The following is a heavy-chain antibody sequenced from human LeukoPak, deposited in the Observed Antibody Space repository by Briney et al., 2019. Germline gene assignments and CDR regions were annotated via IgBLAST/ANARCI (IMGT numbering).Heavy chain of an antibody. J-gene: IGHJ4*02. D-gene: IGHD5-18*01. CDR3: ARGADTAMDSNFDY. V-gene: IGHV1-2*02. CDR1: GYTFTGYY. CDR2: INPNSGGT. Sequence: GASVKVSCKASGYTFTGYYMHWVRQAPGQGLEWMGWINPNSGGTNYAQKFQGRVTMTRNTSISTAYMELSSLRSEDTAVYYCARGADTAMDSNFDYWGQGTLVTVSS.